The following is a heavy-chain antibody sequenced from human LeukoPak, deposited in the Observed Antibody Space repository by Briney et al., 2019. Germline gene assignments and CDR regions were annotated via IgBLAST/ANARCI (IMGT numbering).Heavy chain of an antibody. Sequence: GASVKVSCKASGYTFTTYDINWVRQATGQGLEWMGWMNPNSGNTGYAQKFQGRVTMTRDTSISTAYMELSSLRSEDTAVYYCARETTIPPYYFDSWGRGTPVIVSS. CDR3: ARETTIPPYYFDS. J-gene: IGHJ4*02. CDR2: MNPNSGNT. CDR1: GYTFTTYD. D-gene: IGHD1-1*01. V-gene: IGHV1-8*01.